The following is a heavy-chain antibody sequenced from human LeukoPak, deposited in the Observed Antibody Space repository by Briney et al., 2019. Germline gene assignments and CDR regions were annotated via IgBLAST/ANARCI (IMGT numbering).Heavy chain of an antibody. CDR3: ARVMYSSGWGPFDY. Sequence: PGGSLRLSCAASGFTFSSYWMSWVRQAPGKGLEWVANIKQDGSEKYYVDSVKGRFTISRGNAKNSLYLQMNSLRAEDTAVYYCARVMYSSGWGPFDYWGQGTLVTVSS. V-gene: IGHV3-7*01. D-gene: IGHD6-19*01. CDR1: GFTFSSYW. CDR2: IKQDGSEK. J-gene: IGHJ4*02.